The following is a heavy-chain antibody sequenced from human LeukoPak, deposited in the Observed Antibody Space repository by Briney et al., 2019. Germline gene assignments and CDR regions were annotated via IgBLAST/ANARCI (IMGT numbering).Heavy chain of an antibody. V-gene: IGHV4-34*01. Sequence: SETLSLTCAVYGGSFSGYYWSWIRQPPGKGLEWIGEINHSGSTNYNPSLKSRVTISVDTSKNQFSLKLSSVTAADTAVYYCADCGGDCYWRVFDIWGQGTMVTVSS. CDR2: INHSGST. J-gene: IGHJ3*02. CDR3: ADCGGDCYWRVFDI. D-gene: IGHD2-21*02. CDR1: GGSFSGYY.